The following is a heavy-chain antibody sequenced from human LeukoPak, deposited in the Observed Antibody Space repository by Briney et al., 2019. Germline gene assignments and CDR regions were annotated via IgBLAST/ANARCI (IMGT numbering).Heavy chain of an antibody. Sequence: SVKVSCKASGYTFTGYYMHWVRQAPGQGLEWMGGIIPIFGTANYAQKFQGRVTITADESTSTAYMELSSLRSEDTAVYYCAREATRGYSYGIDYWGQGTLVTVSS. CDR3: AREATRGYSYGIDY. CDR1: GYTFTGYY. D-gene: IGHD5-18*01. J-gene: IGHJ4*02. CDR2: IIPIFGTA. V-gene: IGHV1-69*13.